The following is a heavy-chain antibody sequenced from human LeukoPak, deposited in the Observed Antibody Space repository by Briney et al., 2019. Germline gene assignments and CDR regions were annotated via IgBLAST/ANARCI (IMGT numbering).Heavy chain of an antibody. CDR3: AKAPTKYDILTGSGVGGKYCYYYYMDV. V-gene: IGHV3-20*04. CDR1: GFTFDDYG. D-gene: IGHD3-9*01. J-gene: IGHJ6*03. CDR2: INWNGGSA. Sequence: GGSLRLSCAASGFTFDDYGMSWVRQAPGKGLEWVGRINWNGGSAGKADSVKGRFTISRDNAKNSLYLQMNSLRAEETALYYCAKAPTKYDILTGSGVGGKYCYYYYMDVWGKGTTVTVSS.